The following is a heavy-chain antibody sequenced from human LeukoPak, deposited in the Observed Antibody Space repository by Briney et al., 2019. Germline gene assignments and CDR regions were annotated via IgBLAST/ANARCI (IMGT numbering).Heavy chain of an antibody. J-gene: IGHJ6*02. CDR1: GFTFSNYA. CDR2: ISGSGGST. CDR3: AKSNLLDYDFWSGYYSRGNGMDV. Sequence: GGSLRLSCAASGFTFSNYAMDWVRQAPGKGLEWVSAISGSGGSTHYADSVKGRFTISRDNSKNTLYLQMNSLRAEDTAVYYCAKSNLLDYDFWSGYYSRGNGMDVWGQGTTVTVSS. V-gene: IGHV3-23*01. D-gene: IGHD3-3*01.